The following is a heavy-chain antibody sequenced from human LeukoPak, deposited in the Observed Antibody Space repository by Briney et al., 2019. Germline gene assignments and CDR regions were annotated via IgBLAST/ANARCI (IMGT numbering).Heavy chain of an antibody. CDR3: AREAPGPSLQNRDIVVVPAAIGANWLDP. CDR2: IYYSGST. V-gene: IGHV4-31*03. Sequence: SETLSLTCTVSGGSISSGGYYWSWLRQHPGKGREWIGYIYYSGSTHYNPSLKSRVAISVDTSKNQFSLKLSSVTAADTAVYYCAREAPGPSLQNRDIVVVPAAIGANWLDPWGQGTLVTVSS. CDR1: GGSISSGGYY. J-gene: IGHJ5*02. D-gene: IGHD2-2*01.